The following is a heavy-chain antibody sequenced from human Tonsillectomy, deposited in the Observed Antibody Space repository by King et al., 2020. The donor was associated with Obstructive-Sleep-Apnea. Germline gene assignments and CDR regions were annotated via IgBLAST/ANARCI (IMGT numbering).Heavy chain of an antibody. CDR3: ARETHYYDSSGYLSYFDY. Sequence: QLQESGPGLVKPSETLSLTCTVSCGSISSSSYYWGWIRQPPGEGLEWSGSIYYSGSTYYNPSLKSRVTISVDTSKNQFSLKLRSVTAADTAVYYCARETHYYDSSGYLSYFDYWGQGTLVTVSS. J-gene: IGHJ4*02. D-gene: IGHD3-22*01. CDR2: IYYSGST. V-gene: IGHV4-39*07. CDR1: CGSISSSSYY.